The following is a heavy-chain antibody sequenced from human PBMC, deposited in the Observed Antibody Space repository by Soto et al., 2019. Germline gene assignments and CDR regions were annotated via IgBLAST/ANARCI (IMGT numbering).Heavy chain of an antibody. V-gene: IGHV1-69*13. Sequence: SVQVSCKASGGTFRSYAISCVREAPGQGLEWMGGIIPIFGTANYAQKFQGRVTITADESTSTAYMELSSLRSEDTAVYYCARGTYYYDSGFDYWGQGTLVTVSS. CDR2: IIPIFGTA. D-gene: IGHD3-22*01. CDR3: ARGTYYYDSGFDY. CDR1: GGTFRSYA. J-gene: IGHJ4*02.